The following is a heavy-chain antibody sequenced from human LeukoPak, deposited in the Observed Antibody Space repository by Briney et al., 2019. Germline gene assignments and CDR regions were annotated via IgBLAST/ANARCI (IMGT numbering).Heavy chain of an antibody. Sequence: PSETLSLTCTVSGGSISSYYWSWIRQPAGKGLEWIGRIYTSGSTNYNPSLKSRVTMSVDTSKNQFSLKLSSVTAADTAVYYCARSYYYGSRAYYYYMDVWGKGTTVTVSS. CDR2: IYTSGST. CDR3: ARSYYYGSRAYYYYMDV. V-gene: IGHV4-4*07. D-gene: IGHD3-22*01. J-gene: IGHJ6*03. CDR1: GGSISSYY.